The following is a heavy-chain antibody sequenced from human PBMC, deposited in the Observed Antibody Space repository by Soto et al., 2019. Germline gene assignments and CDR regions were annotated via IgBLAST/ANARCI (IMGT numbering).Heavy chain of an antibody. D-gene: IGHD4-17*01. Sequence: EVQLVESGGGLVQPGGSLRLSCAASGFTFSNYWIHWVRQVPGEGLVWLSRINGDGSGTNYADSVKGRFTISRDNAKNTVYVQMNSLRAEGTAVYYCARGGLRAYWIDPWGQGTLVTVSS. CDR3: ARGGLRAYWIDP. J-gene: IGHJ5*02. CDR2: INGDGSGT. V-gene: IGHV3-74*01. CDR1: GFTFSNYW.